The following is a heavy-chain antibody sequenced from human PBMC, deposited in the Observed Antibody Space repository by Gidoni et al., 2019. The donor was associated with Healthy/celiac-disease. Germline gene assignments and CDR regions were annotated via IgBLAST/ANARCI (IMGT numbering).Heavy chain of an antibody. CDR2: VSPIFGTA. CDR1: GGTCSSHA. V-gene: IGHV1-69*01. CDR3: ASPLNSSGWHRAEYFQH. Sequence: QGQLVQEGAEVKRPGSSGKVSCKASGGTCSSHAISWVRQAPGQGLELMGGVSPIFGTANYAQKFQGRVTITADESTSTAYMQLSSLRSEDTAVYYCASPLNSSGWHRAEYFQHWGQGTLVTVSS. J-gene: IGHJ1*01. D-gene: IGHD6-19*01.